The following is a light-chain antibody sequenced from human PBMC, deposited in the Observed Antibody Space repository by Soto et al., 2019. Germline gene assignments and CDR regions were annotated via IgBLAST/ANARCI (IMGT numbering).Light chain of an antibody. Sequence: EIGLTQSPATLSVSPKERATLSCRAGQSVSSYLAWYQQKPGQAPRLLIYDASSRASGIPARFSGSGSGTDFTLTIRCLEPEDFAVYYCQQRIKWPLTFGGGTKVDIK. CDR3: QQRIKWPLT. J-gene: IGKJ4*01. CDR1: QSVSSY. CDR2: DAS. V-gene: IGKV3-11*01.